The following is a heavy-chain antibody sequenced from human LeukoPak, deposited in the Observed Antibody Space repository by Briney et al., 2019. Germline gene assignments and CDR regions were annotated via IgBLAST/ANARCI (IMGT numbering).Heavy chain of an antibody. D-gene: IGHD3-10*01. CDR2: ISYDGSNK. CDR3: ATDRIWFGEFSFDY. V-gene: IGHV3-30*04. Sequence: GGSLRLSCAASGFTFSTYAMSWVRQAPGKGLEWVAVISYDGSNKYYADSVKGRFTISRDNSKNTLYLQMNSLRAEDTAVYYCATDRIWFGEFSFDYWGQGTLVTVSS. J-gene: IGHJ4*02. CDR1: GFTFSTYA.